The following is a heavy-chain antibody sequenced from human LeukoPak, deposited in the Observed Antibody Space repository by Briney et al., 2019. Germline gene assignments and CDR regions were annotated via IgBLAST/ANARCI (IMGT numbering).Heavy chain of an antibody. CDR1: GYIFTTFP. V-gene: IGHV7-4-1*02. J-gene: IGHJ4*02. Sequence: ASVKVSCKASGYIFTTFPINWVRQAPGQGLEYMGWINTNTGNPTYVQGLTGRFVFSLDTSVSTAYLQISSLKAEDTAVYYCARPRTYYDFRRGYPPFDYWGQGTLVTVSS. D-gene: IGHD3-3*01. CDR3: ARPRTYYDFRRGYPPFDY. CDR2: INTNTGNP.